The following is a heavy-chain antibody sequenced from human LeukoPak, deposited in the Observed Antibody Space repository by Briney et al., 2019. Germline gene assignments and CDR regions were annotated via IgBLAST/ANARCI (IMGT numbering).Heavy chain of an antibody. D-gene: IGHD2-15*01. Sequence: SETLSLTCAVYGGSFSGYYWSWIRQPPGKGLEWIGEINHSGSTNYNPSLKSRVTISVDTSKNQFSLKLSSVTAADTAVYYCARLVVVATYYYGMDVWGQGTTVTVSS. CDR1: GGSFSGYY. V-gene: IGHV4-34*01. CDR3: ARLVVVATYYYGMDV. J-gene: IGHJ6*02. CDR2: INHSGST.